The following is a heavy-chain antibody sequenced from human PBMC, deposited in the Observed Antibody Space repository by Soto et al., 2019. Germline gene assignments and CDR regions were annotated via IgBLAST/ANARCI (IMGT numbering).Heavy chain of an antibody. CDR2: VIPNLGVT. D-gene: IGHD2-15*01. J-gene: IGHJ4*02. Sequence: QVQLVHSGDEVKKPGSSVKVSCKASGGTLSSYTFSWVRQAPGQGLAWMGRVIPNLGVTNYAKKFQGRFTIVVDTSTSTAYMELNSLRYEDTAVYYCERDKGYCSDTSCADFDYWGQGTLVTVSS. CDR1: GGTLSSYT. V-gene: IGHV1-69*04. CDR3: ERDKGYCSDTSCADFDY.